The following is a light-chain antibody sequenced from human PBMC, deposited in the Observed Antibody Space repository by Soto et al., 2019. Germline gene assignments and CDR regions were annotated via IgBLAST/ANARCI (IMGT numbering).Light chain of an antibody. CDR3: QQYFGSSWT. J-gene: IGKJ1*01. CDR2: ATS. V-gene: IGKV3-20*01. CDR1: QSIDNRY. Sequence: EIVLTQSPGTLSSSPGERATLSCRASQSIDNRYLAWYQHKPGQAPRLLIYATSSRATGIPDRFGGSGSGTHFTLTINGLEPEDFAVYYCQQYFGSSWTFGQGTKVDIK.